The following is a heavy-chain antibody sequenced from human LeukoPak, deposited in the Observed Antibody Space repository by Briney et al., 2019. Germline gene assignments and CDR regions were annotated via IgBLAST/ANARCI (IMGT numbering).Heavy chain of an antibody. CDR2: IIPIFGTA. CDR3: AREDCTNGVCLDY. Sequence: SVKVSCKASGGTFSSYAISWVRQAPGQGLEWMGGIIPIFGTANYAQKFQGRVTITADESTSTAYMELSSLRSEDTAVYYCAREDCTNGVCLDYWGQETLVTVSS. D-gene: IGHD2-8*01. V-gene: IGHV1-69*13. CDR1: GGTFSSYA. J-gene: IGHJ4*02.